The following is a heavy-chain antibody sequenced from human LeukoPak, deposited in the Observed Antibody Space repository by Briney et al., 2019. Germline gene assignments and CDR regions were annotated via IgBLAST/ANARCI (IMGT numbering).Heavy chain of an antibody. CDR1: GFTFSSYW. Sequence: GSLRLSCAASGFTFSSYWMSWIRQPPGKGLEWIGEINHSGSTNYNPSLKSRVTISVDTSKNQFSLKLSSVTAADTAVYYCARGRTFDYWGQGTLVTVSS. CDR3: ARGRTFDY. CDR2: INHSGST. J-gene: IGHJ4*02. V-gene: IGHV4-34*01.